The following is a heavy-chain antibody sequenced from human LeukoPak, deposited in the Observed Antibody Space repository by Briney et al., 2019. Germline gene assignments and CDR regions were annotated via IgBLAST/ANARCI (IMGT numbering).Heavy chain of an antibody. CDR2: IYYSGST. CDR3: ARQARWLQSPSHFDY. J-gene: IGHJ4*02. Sequence: SETLSLTCTVSGGSISSYYWSWIRQPPGKGLEWIGYIYYSGSTNYNPSLKSRVTISVDTSKNQFSLKLSSVTAADTAVYYCARQARWLQSPSHFDYWGKGTLVTVSS. V-gene: IGHV4-59*08. D-gene: IGHD5-24*01. CDR1: GGSISSYY.